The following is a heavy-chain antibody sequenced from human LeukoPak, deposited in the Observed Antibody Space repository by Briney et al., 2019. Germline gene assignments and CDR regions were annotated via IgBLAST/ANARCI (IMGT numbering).Heavy chain of an antibody. V-gene: IGHV3-9*01. D-gene: IGHD3-9*01. Sequence: GGSLRLSCAASGFTFDDYAMHWVRQAPGKGLEWVSGISWNSGSIGYADSVKGRFTISRDNAKNSLYLQMNSLRAEDTALYYCAKDPNYDILTAPDYWGQGTLVTVSS. CDR1: GFTFDDYA. CDR3: AKDPNYDILTAPDY. CDR2: ISWNSGSI. J-gene: IGHJ4*02.